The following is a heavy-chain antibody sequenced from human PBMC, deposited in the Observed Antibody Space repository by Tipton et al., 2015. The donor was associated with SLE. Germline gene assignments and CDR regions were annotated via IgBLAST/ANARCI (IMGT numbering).Heavy chain of an antibody. V-gene: IGHV4-39*07. CDR1: GGSISSSSYY. CDR3: ARGIAAAGGDFQH. D-gene: IGHD6-13*01. CDR2: INHSGST. Sequence: TLSLTCTVSGGSISSSSYYWSWIRQPPGKGLEWIGEINHSGSTNYNPSLKSRVTISVDTSKNQFSLKLSSVTAADTAVYYCARGIAAAGGDFQHWGQGTLVTVSS. J-gene: IGHJ1*01.